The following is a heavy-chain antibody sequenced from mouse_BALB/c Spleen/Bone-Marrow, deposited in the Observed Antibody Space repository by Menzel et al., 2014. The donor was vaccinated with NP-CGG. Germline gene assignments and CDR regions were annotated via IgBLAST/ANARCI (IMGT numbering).Heavy chain of an antibody. V-gene: IGHV1-69*02. CDR3: ARGVVYYYAMDY. CDR2: IDPSDSYS. J-gene: IGHJ4*01. Sequence: VKLVESGAELVKPGASVKLSCKASGYTSTNYWMHWVKQRPGQGLEWIGEIDPSDSYSNYNQNFKGKATLTVDKSSSTAYMQLTSLTSEDSAVYYCARGVVYYYAMDYWGQGTSVTVSS. CDR1: GYTSTNYW.